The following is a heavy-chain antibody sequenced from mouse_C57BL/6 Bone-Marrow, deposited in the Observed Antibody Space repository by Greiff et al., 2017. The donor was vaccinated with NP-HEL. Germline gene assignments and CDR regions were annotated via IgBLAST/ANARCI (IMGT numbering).Heavy chain of an antibody. D-gene: IGHD3-2*02. V-gene: IGHV5-12*01. CDR2: ISNGGGST. CDR3: AREAAQALFAY. Sequence: EVKLVESGGGLVQPGGSLKLSCAASGFTFSDYYMYWVRQTPEKRLAWVAYISNGGGSTYYPDTVKGRFTISRDNAKNTLYLQMSRLKSEDTAMYYCAREAAQALFAYWGQGTLVTVSA. CDR1: GFTFSDYY. J-gene: IGHJ3*01.